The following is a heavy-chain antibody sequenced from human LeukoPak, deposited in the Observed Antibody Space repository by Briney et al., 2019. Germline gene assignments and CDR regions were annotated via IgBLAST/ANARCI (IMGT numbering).Heavy chain of an antibody. V-gene: IGHV1-69*10. D-gene: IGHD2-15*01. Sequence: ASVKVSCKASGGTFSSYAISWVRQAPGQGLEWMGGIIPILGIANYAQKFQGRVTITADKSTSTAYMELSSLRSEDTAVYYCARSLGYCSGGSCYNWFDPWGQGTLVTVSS. CDR1: GGTFSSYA. J-gene: IGHJ5*02. CDR2: IIPILGIA. CDR3: ARSLGYCSGGSCYNWFDP.